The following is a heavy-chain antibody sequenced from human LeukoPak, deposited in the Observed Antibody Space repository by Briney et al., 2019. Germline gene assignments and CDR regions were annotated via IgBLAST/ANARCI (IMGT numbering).Heavy chain of an antibody. V-gene: IGHV1-46*01. CDR1: GYTFINYY. CDR2: IIPTGGST. CDR3: ARALTARSPCDY. Sequence: GASVKVSCKASGYTFINYYIHWVRQAPGQGLEWMGRIIPTGGSTSYAQKFQDRVTMTRDTSTSTVYMELSSLRSEDTAVYYCARALTARSPCDYWGQGTLVTVSS. D-gene: IGHD1-20*01. J-gene: IGHJ4*02.